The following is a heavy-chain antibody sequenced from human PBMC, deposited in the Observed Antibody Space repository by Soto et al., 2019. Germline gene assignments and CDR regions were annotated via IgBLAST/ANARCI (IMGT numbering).Heavy chain of an antibody. J-gene: IGHJ4*02. V-gene: IGHV3-23*01. D-gene: IGHD6-13*01. Sequence: EVQVLESGGGLVQPGGSLRLSCVISRFTFSNYALNWVRQAPGKGLEWVSSISGSGDTTYYADSVKGRFTISRDNSKNTLYLQMNSLRVEDTALYYCAKADYSYSWAPGDYWGQGTLVTVSS. CDR2: ISGSGDTT. CDR3: AKADYSYSWAPGDY. CDR1: RFTFSNYA.